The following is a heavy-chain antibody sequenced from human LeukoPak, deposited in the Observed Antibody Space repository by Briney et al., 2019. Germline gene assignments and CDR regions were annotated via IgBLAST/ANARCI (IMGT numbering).Heavy chain of an antibody. CDR2: ISGSGGST. J-gene: IGHJ4*02. Sequence: GGSLRLSCAASGFTFSSDAMSWVRQAPGKGLEWVSAISGSGGSTYYADSVKGRFTISRDNSKNTLYLQMNSLRAEDTAVYYCAKGTSTVVTRGGWDYWGQGTLVTVSS. V-gene: IGHV3-23*01. D-gene: IGHD4-23*01. CDR3: AKGTSTVVTRGGWDY. CDR1: GFTFSSDA.